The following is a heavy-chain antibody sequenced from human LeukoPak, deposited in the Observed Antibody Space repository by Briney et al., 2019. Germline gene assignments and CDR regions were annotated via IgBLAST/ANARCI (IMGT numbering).Heavy chain of an antibody. Sequence: SVKVPCKASGGTFSSYAISWVRQAPGQGLEWMGEIIPIFGTANYAQKFQGRVTITTDESTSTAYMELSSLRSEDTAVYYCASSGSYGVWYFDYWGQGTLVTVSS. CDR3: ASSGSYGVWYFDY. CDR2: IIPIFGTA. V-gene: IGHV1-69*05. J-gene: IGHJ4*02. CDR1: GGTFSSYA. D-gene: IGHD1-26*01.